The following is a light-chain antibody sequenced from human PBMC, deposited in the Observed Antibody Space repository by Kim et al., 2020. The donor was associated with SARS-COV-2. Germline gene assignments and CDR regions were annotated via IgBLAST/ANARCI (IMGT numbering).Light chain of an antibody. CDR2: KAS. CDR3: QQYNSFSWT. CDR1: QSISTW. J-gene: IGKJ1*01. Sequence: AVVGKRVTITYRASQSISTWLTWSQQKTGKAPKNLIYKASNLQSGVPSRFSGSGSGTEFTLTIRSLQPDDFATYFCQQYNSFSWTFAQGTKMDIK. V-gene: IGKV1-5*03.